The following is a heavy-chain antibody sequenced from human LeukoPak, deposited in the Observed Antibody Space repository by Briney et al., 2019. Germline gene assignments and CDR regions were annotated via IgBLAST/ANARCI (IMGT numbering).Heavy chain of an antibody. Sequence: SETLSLTCTVSGGSISSNYWSWIRQPRGKGLEWIGYIYYSGSTSYKPSLKSRVTISVDTSKNQFSLKLRSVTAADTAVYYCARETSQKGAHYMDVWGKGTTVTISS. V-gene: IGHV4-59*01. J-gene: IGHJ6*03. D-gene: IGHD3-16*01. CDR3: ARETSQKGAHYMDV. CDR1: GGSISSNY. CDR2: IYYSGST.